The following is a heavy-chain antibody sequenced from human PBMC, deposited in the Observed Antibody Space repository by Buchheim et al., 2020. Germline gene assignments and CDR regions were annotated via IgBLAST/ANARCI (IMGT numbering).Heavy chain of an antibody. D-gene: IGHD6-6*01. Sequence: EVQLVESGGGLVQPGGSLRLSCAASGFTFSSYDMSWVRQAPGKGLEWVSGISGSGGTTYYAGSGKGRFTISRDSSKKQLYLQMNSLRAEDTAVYHCAKASGPSIYNGLDVWGQGTT. CDR1: GFTFSSYD. CDR3: AKASGPSIYNGLDV. J-gene: IGHJ6*02. CDR2: ISGSGGTT. V-gene: IGHV3-23*04.